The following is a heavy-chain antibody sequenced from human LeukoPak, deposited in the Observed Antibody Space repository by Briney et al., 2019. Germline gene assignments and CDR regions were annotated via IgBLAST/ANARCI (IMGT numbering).Heavy chain of an antibody. CDR1: GYTFTSYD. D-gene: IGHD5-18*01. CDR3: ARSGYSSFMGYYYYGMDV. Sequence: EASVKVSCKASGYTFTSYDINWVRQATGQGLEWMGWMNPNSGNTGYAQKFQGRVSMTRNTSISTAYMELSSLRSEDTAVYYCARSGYSSFMGYYYYGMDVWGQGTTVTVSS. V-gene: IGHV1-8*01. J-gene: IGHJ6*02. CDR2: MNPNSGNT.